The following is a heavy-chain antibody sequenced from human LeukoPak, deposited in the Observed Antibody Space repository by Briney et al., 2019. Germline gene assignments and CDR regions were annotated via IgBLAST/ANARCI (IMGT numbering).Heavy chain of an antibody. CDR1: GYTFTGYY. CDR2: INPNSGGT. V-gene: IGHV1-2*06. D-gene: IGHD3-10*01. CDR3: ARPYGSGSFGYFDL. J-gene: IGHJ2*01. Sequence: ASVKVSCKASGYTFTGYYMHWVRQAPGQGLEWMGRINPNSGGTNYAQKFQGRVAMTRDTSISTAYMELSRLRSEDTAVYYCARPYGSGSFGYFDLWGRGTLVTVSS.